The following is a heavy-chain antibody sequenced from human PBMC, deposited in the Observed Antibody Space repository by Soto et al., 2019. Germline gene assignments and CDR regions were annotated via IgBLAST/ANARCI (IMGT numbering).Heavy chain of an antibody. D-gene: IGHD3-10*01. Sequence: ASVKVSCKASGYTFTNYGVSWVRQAPGQGLEWMGWISGNNGNANYAQKLQGRVTMTTDTFTDTAYMELSSLRSEDTAVYFCARGVYGSVNYYTGPSAFDIWGQGTMVTV. V-gene: IGHV1-18*01. CDR2: ISGNNGNA. CDR3: ARGVYGSVNYYTGPSAFDI. CDR1: GYTFTNYG. J-gene: IGHJ3*02.